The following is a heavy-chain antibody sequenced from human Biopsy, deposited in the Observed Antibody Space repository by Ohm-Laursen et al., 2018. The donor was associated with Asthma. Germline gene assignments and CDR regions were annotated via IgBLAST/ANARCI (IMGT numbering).Heavy chain of an antibody. Sequence: SDTLSLTCPVYGGYLTGHYWNWIRQPPGKGLEWIGEIDQSGYTNYNPSLKSRVTISADTSKNQFHLNLSSVTAADTAVYFCARAAITGIRGWFDPRGQGTQVTVSS. D-gene: IGHD1-20*01. CDR3: ARAAITGIRGWFDP. J-gene: IGHJ5*02. CDR1: GGYLTGHY. CDR2: IDQSGYT. V-gene: IGHV4-34*01.